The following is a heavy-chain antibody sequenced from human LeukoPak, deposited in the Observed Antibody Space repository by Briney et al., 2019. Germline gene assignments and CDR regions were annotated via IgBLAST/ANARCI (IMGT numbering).Heavy chain of an antibody. CDR3: ARTRSTGSLVRSAFDI. Sequence: GASVKVSCKASGGTFSSYAISWVRQAPGQGLEWMGGIIPIFGTANYAQKFQGRVTITADESTSTAYMELSSLRSEDTAVYYCARTRSTGSLVRSAFDIWGQGTMVTVSS. V-gene: IGHV1-69*13. D-gene: IGHD6-13*01. CDR2: IIPIFGTA. J-gene: IGHJ3*02. CDR1: GGTFSSYA.